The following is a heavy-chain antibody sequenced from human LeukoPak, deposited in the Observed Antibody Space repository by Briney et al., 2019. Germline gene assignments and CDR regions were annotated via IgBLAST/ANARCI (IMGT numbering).Heavy chain of an antibody. CDR2: IYYSGST. Sequence: PSETLSLTCTVSGGSISSSSYYWGWLRQPPGKGLEWIGSIYYSGSTYYNPSLKSRVTISVDTSKNQFSLKLSSVTAADTAVYYCARREDYDSSGYYRIDPRFDPWGQGTLVTVSS. D-gene: IGHD3-22*01. J-gene: IGHJ5*02. CDR1: GGSISSSSYY. V-gene: IGHV4-39*01. CDR3: ARREDYDSSGYYRIDPRFDP.